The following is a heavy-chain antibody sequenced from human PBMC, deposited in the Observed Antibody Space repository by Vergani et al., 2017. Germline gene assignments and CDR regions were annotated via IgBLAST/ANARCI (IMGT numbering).Heavy chain of an antibody. D-gene: IGHD5-12*01. CDR3: ARSLAHYYYYGMDV. Sequence: QVQLQESGPGLVKPSETLSLTCTVSGGSISSYYWSWIRQPPGKGLEWIGYIYYSGSTNYNPSLKSRVTISVDTSKNQFSLKLSSVTAADTAVYYCARSLAHYYYYGMDVWVQGTTVTVSS. CDR2: IYYSGST. CDR1: GGSISSYY. J-gene: IGHJ6*02. V-gene: IGHV4-59*01.